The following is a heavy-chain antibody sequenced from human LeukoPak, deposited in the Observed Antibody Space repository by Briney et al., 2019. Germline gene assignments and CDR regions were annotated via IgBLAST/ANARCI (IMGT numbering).Heavy chain of an antibody. CDR1: GGSISSYY. D-gene: IGHD7-27*01. V-gene: IGHV4-59*12. Sequence: PSETLSLTCTVSGGSISSYYWSWIRQPPGKGLEWIGYIYYSGSTNYNPSLKSRVTISVDTSKNQFSLKLSSVTAADTAVYYCARAPELGMSRPFDYWGQGTLVTVSS. J-gene: IGHJ4*02. CDR2: IYYSGST. CDR3: ARAPELGMSRPFDY.